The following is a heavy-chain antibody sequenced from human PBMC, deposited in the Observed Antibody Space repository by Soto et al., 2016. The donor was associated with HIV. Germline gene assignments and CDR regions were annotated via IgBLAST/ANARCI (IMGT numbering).Heavy chain of an antibody. CDR1: GFSLRFYA. CDR3: ARDLLDYSANDY. CDR2: IAHDGTSS. D-gene: IGHD4-4*01. J-gene: IGHJ4*02. Sequence: EVQLLESGGGLVKPGGSLRLSCAASGFSLRFYAMNWVRQAPGKRLEWVSGIAHDGTSSHYADSVKGRFIISRDNSKNTLYLQMNSLRGEDTAIYYCARDLLDYSANDYWGQGTLVTVSS. V-gene: IGHV3-23*01.